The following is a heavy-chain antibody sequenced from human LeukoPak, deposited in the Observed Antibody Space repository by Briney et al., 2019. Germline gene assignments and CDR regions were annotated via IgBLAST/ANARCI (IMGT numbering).Heavy chain of an antibody. Sequence: GGSLRLSCSASGFIFSSYTMHWVRQAPGKGLECVSGINNNGVSTYHADSVKGRFTISRDNFKSTLYLQMSSLRVEDTAVYYCVRRVGAYDYWGQGTLVTVSS. CDR1: GFIFSSYT. CDR3: VRRVGAYDY. J-gene: IGHJ4*02. CDR2: INNNGVST. V-gene: IGHV3-64D*09. D-gene: IGHD1-26*01.